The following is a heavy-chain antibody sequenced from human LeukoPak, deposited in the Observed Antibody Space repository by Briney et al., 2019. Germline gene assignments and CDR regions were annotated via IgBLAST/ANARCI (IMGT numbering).Heavy chain of an antibody. CDR2: ISVSSTT. Sequence: VQPGGSLRLSCAAAGFAFSSNALSWVRQAPGEGLDWVSSISVSSTTYYLDSVKGRFTISRDNSKNTVYLQMNSLRADDTAVYYCVRDLTWGQGTLVTVSS. V-gene: IGHV3-23*01. CDR3: VRDLT. J-gene: IGHJ5*02. CDR1: GFAFSSNA.